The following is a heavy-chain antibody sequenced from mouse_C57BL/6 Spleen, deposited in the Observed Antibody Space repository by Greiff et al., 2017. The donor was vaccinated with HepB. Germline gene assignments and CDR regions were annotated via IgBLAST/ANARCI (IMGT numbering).Heavy chain of an antibody. CDR2: IYPGSGNT. CDR1: GYTFTDYY. CDR3: ARGSFYDYDGAY. Sequence: VQLQQSGAELVRPGASVKLSCKASGYTFTDYYINWVKQRPGQGLEWIARIYPGSGNTYYNEKFKGKATLTAEKSSSTAYMQLSSLTSEDSAVHFCARGSFYDYDGAYWGQGTLVTVSA. D-gene: IGHD2-4*01. J-gene: IGHJ3*01. V-gene: IGHV1-76*01.